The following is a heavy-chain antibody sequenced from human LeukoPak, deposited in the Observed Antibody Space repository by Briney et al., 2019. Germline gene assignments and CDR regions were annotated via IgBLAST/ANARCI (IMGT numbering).Heavy chain of an antibody. CDR3: VRDQWLDY. J-gene: IGHJ4*02. Sequence: GGSLRLSCAASGFTFSGYIMNWVRQAPGKGLEWVSFISSSSNTIYYADSVKGRFTVSRDNAKNSLYLQMNSLRAEDTAVYYCVRDQWLDYWGQGTLVTVSS. D-gene: IGHD6-19*01. CDR2: ISSSSNTI. CDR1: GFTFSGYI. V-gene: IGHV3-48*01.